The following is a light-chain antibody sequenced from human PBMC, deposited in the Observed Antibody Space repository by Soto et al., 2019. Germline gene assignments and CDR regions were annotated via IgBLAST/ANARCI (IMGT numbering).Light chain of an antibody. CDR3: QQYNNWPRT. CDR2: GAS. V-gene: IGKV3-15*01. CDR1: QSVNSN. Sequence: EVVMTQSPATLSVSPGERATLSCRASQSVNSNLAWFQQKLGQAPRLLIYGASSRASGIPARFSGSGSGTDFTFTISSLQSEDFAVYYCQQYNNWPRTFGQGTKVDIK. J-gene: IGKJ1*01.